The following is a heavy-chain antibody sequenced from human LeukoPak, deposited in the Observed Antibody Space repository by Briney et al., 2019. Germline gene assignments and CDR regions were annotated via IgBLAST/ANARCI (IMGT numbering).Heavy chain of an antibody. V-gene: IGHV3-23*01. CDR3: AKCHTMYGGNLDY. CDR1: GFTFTNYA. CDR2: ISGSGGRT. J-gene: IGHJ4*02. D-gene: IGHD4-23*01. Sequence: GSLRLSCAASGFTFTNYAMSWVRQAPGKGLEWVSTISGSGGRTNYADSVKGRFTISRDNPKNTLYLQMNGLRAEDTAVYYCAKCHTMYGGNLDYWGQGTLVTVS.